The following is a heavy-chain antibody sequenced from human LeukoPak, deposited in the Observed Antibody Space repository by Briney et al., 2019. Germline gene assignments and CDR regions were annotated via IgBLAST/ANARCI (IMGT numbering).Heavy chain of an antibody. J-gene: IGHJ6*02. Sequence: GGSLRPSCAASGFTFSSYAMHWVRQAPGKGLEWVAVISYDGSNKYYADSVKGRFTISRDNSKNTLYLQMNSLRAEDTAVYYCARDLLNIVVVVAATFGGMDVWGQGTTVTVSS. V-gene: IGHV3-30*04. D-gene: IGHD2-15*01. CDR3: ARDLLNIVVVVAATFGGMDV. CDR1: GFTFSSYA. CDR2: ISYDGSNK.